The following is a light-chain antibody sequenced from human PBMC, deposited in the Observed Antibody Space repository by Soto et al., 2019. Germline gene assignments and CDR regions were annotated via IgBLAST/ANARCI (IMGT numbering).Light chain of an antibody. J-gene: IGLJ1*01. CDR1: SSDVGSYNY. CDR2: ASS. Sequence: QSALHQPASVPGSPGESISLSCTDTSSDVGSYNYVSSYQDHPGKAPRPMIYASSNRPSGVSHRFSGSRSGNTASLTISGLKAEDEADDFCSSYTSGSTLYGFGSGANVTVL. CDR3: SSYTSGSTLYG. V-gene: IGLV2-14*01.